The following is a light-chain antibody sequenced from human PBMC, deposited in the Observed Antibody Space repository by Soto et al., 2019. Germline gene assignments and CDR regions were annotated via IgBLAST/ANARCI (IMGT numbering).Light chain of an antibody. CDR1: SSDVGSYNL. CDR2: EGS. J-gene: IGLJ2*01. V-gene: IGLV2-23*01. Sequence: QSALTQPASVSGSPGQSITISCTGTSSDVGSYNLVSWYQQHPGKAPKLMIYEGSKRPSGVSNRFSGSKSGNTASLTISGLHAEDEADYYCCSYAGRSTLVFGGGTQLTVL. CDR3: CSYAGRSTLV.